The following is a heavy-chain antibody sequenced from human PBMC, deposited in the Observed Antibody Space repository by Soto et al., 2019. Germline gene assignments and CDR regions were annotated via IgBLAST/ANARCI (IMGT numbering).Heavy chain of an antibody. CDR1: GYTFTSYG. CDR2: ISASNGNT. J-gene: IGHJ5*02. Sequence: QVQLVQSGAEVKNSGASVKVSCKASGYTFTSYGFSWVRQAPGQGLEWMGWISASNGNTNYAQKLQGRVTMTTDTSTSTAYMELRSLRSDDTAVYYCARDKRPHVVVGARDWFDPWGQGTLVTVSS. CDR3: ARDKRPHVVVGARDWFDP. V-gene: IGHV1-18*01. D-gene: IGHD2-21*01.